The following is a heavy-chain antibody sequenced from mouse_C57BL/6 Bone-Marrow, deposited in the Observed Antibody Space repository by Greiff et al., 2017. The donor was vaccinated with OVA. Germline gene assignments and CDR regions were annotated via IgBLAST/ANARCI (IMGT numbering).Heavy chain of an antibody. CDR3: ARHCNHEGWFAY. J-gene: IGHJ3*01. D-gene: IGHD2-1*01. CDR2: FYPGSGSI. CDR1: GYTFTEYT. Sequence: VKLMESGAELVKPGASVKLSCKASGYTFTEYTIHWVKQRSGQGLEWIGWFYPGSGSIKYNEKFKDKATLTADKSSSTVYMELSRLTSEDSAVYFCARHCNHEGWFAYWGQGTLVTVSA. V-gene: IGHV1-62-2*01.